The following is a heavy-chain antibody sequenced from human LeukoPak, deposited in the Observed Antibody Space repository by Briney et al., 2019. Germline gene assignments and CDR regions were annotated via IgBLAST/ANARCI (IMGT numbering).Heavy chain of an antibody. Sequence: SVKVSCKASGGTFSSYAISWVRQAPGQGLEWMGGIIPIFGTANYAQKFQGRVTITADESTSTAYMELGSLRSGDTAVYYCARDYYDSSGYYFWGQGTLVTVSS. CDR2: IIPIFGTA. CDR3: ARDYYDSSGYYF. J-gene: IGHJ4*02. CDR1: GGTFSSYA. D-gene: IGHD3-22*01. V-gene: IGHV1-69*13.